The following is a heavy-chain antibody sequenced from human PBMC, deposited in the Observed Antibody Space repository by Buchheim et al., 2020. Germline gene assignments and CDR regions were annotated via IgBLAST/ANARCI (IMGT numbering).Heavy chain of an antibody. CDR3: AKDRSYCSGGSCPNYFDY. D-gene: IGHD2-15*01. Sequence: QVQLVESGGGVVQPGRSLRLSCAASGFTFSRYHMHWVRQAPGKGLEWLAVISYDGSHKYYADSVKGRLPISRDNAKKPLNLQMNSLRAEDTSVYYCAKDRSYCSGGSCPNYFDYWGQGTL. V-gene: IGHV3-30*18. CDR2: ISYDGSHK. CDR1: GFTFSRYH. J-gene: IGHJ4*02.